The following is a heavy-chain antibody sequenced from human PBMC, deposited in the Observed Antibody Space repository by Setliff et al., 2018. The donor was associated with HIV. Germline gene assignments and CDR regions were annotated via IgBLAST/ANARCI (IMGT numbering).Heavy chain of an antibody. CDR1: GDSISSGSYY. CDR2: IYTTGTT. J-gene: IGHJ2*01. V-gene: IGHV4-61*02. D-gene: IGHD3-22*01. Sequence: PSETLSLTCTVSGDSISSGSYYWSWIRQPAGKGLEWIGRIYTTGTTDYNPSLKTRVSMSIDTSKNQFSLNLTSVTAADTAVYYCARGSGYPWYFDLWGRGTLVTVSS. CDR3: ARGSGYPWYFDL.